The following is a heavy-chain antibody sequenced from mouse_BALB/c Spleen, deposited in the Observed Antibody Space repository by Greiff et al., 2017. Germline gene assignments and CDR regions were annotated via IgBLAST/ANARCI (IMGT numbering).Heavy chain of an antibody. CDR2: ISSGGGST. D-gene: IGHD1-1*01. CDR1: GFAFSSYD. J-gene: IGHJ3*01. CDR3: ARSTPYYYGSAAWFAY. Sequence: EVHLVESGGGLVKPGGSLKLSCAASGFAFSSYDMSWVRQTPEKRLEWVAYISSGGGSTYYPDTVKGRFTISRDNAKNTLYLQMSSLKSEDTAMYYCARSTPYYYGSAAWFAYWGQGTLVTVSA. V-gene: IGHV5-12-1*01.